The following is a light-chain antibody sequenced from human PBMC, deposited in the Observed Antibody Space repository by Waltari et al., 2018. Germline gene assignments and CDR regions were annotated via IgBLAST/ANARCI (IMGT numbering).Light chain of an antibody. CDR3: MHSLQTPWT. CDR1: QSLLHSNGYNY. CDR2: LGS. J-gene: IGKJ1*01. V-gene: IGKV2-28*01. Sequence: DIVMTQSPLSLPVTPGEPASISCTSSQSLLHSNGYNYLGWYRQKPGQSPQLLIYLGSNRASGVPDRFSGSGSGTDFTLKISRLEAEDVGVYFCMHSLQTPWTFGQGTRVEIK.